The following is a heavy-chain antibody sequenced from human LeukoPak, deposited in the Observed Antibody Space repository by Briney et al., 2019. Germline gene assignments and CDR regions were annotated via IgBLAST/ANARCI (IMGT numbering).Heavy chain of an antibody. CDR2: IRHDGSNE. Sequence: PGGSLRLSCAASGFTLSTYGMHWVRKAPGKGLEWVGFIRHDGSNEQYADSVKGRFTISRDTSKNILYLQMNSLTVEDTAVYYCAKDRGIFGVVIPVYWGQGTLVTVSS. J-gene: IGHJ4*02. CDR1: GFTLSTYG. CDR3: AKDRGIFGVVIPVY. D-gene: IGHD3-3*01. V-gene: IGHV3-30*02.